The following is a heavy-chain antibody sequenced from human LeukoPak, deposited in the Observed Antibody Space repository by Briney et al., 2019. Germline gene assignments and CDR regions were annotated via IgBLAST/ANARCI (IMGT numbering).Heavy chain of an antibody. V-gene: IGHV1-69*01. J-gene: IGHJ6*02. D-gene: IGHD6-6*01. CDR1: GGTFSSDA. CDR2: IIPIFGTA. Sequence: SVKVSCKASGGTFSSDAISWVRQAPGQGLEWMGGIIPIFGTANYAQKFQGRVTITADESTSTAYMELSSLRSEDTAVYYCARDLTAARPLDGYGMDVWGQGTTVTVSS. CDR3: ARDLTAARPLDGYGMDV.